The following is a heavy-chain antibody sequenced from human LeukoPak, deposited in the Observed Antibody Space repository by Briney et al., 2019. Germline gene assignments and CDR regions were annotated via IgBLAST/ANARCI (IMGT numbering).Heavy chain of an antibody. CDR1: GFTFSNAW. V-gene: IGHV3-15*01. D-gene: IGHD6-13*01. CDR2: IKSKTDGGTT. J-gene: IGHJ4*02. Sequence: GGSLRLSCAASGFTFSNAWMSWVRQAPGKGLEWVGRIKSKTDGGTTDYAAPVKGRFTISRDDSKNTLYLQMNSLKTEDTAVYYCASGPYSSSYFASWGQGTMVTVSS. CDR3: ASGPYSSSYFAS.